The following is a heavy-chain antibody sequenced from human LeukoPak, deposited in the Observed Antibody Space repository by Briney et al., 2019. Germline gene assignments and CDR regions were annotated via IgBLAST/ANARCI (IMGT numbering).Heavy chain of an antibody. J-gene: IGHJ3*02. D-gene: IGHD3-10*01. CDR1: GYTFTNYY. CDR2: IIPIFGTA. Sequence: GASVKISCKASGYTFTNYYIHWVRQAPGQGLEWMGGIIPIFGTANYAQKFQGRVTITADESTSTAYMELSSLRSEDTAVYYCASGYYGSGSYYNAGLYGAFDIWGQGTMVTVSS. V-gene: IGHV1-69*13. CDR3: ASGYYGSGSYYNAGLYGAFDI.